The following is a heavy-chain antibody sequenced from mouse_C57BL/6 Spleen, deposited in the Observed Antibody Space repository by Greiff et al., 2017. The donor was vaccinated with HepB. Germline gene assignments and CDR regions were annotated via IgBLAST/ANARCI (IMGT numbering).Heavy chain of an antibody. D-gene: IGHD1-1*01. J-gene: IGHJ3*01. Sequence: EVQLQQSGPELVKPGASVKIPCKASGYTFTDYNMDWVKQSHGKSLEWIGDINPNNGGTIYNQKFKGKATLTVDKSSSTAYMELRSLTSEDTAVYYCARGKLYGSSFLWFAYWGQGTLVTVSA. CDR1: GYTFTDYN. CDR3: ARGKLYGSSFLWFAY. V-gene: IGHV1-18*01. CDR2: INPNNGGT.